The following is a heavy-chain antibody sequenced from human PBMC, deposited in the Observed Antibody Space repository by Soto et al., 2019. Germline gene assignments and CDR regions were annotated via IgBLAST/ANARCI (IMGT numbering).Heavy chain of an antibody. CDR2: ISAYNGNT. D-gene: IGHD2-15*01. CDR3: AREEIGDIVVGNGMDV. J-gene: IGHJ6*02. Sequence: QVQLVQSGAEVKKPGASVKVSCKASGYTFTSHGISWVRQAPGQGLEWMGWISAYNGNTNYAQKLQGRVTMTTDTSTSTAYMELRSLRSDDTAVYYCAREEIGDIVVGNGMDVWGQGTTVTVSS. CDR1: GYTFTSHG. V-gene: IGHV1-18*01.